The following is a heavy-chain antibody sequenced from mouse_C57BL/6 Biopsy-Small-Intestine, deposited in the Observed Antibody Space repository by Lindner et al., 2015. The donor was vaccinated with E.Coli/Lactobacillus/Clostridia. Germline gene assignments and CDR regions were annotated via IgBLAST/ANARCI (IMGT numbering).Heavy chain of an antibody. Sequence: VQLQESGAELVRPGTSVKMSCKASGYTFTNYWIGWAEQRPGHGLEWIGDIYPGGGYTNYNEKFKGKATLTADKSSSTAYMQFSSLTSEDSAIYYCARADSSGYLFAYWGQGTLVTVSA. J-gene: IGHJ3*01. CDR3: ARADSSGYLFAY. CDR1: GYTFTNYW. CDR2: IYPGGGYT. V-gene: IGHV1-63*01. D-gene: IGHD3-2*02.